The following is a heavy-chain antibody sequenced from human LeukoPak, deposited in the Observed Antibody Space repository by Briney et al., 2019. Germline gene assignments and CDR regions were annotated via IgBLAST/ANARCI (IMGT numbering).Heavy chain of an antibody. J-gene: IGHJ4*02. CDR1: GFIFSNXX. Sequence: GGSLRLSCAASGFIFSNXXXXWVRQAPGKGLEWVSSISAPGDDAFYADSVQGRFTILRDNSRNTLFLQMNGLTNEDTAVYYCAGSGYSGGQGILVTVSS. CDR3: AGSGYS. D-gene: IGHD3-22*01. CDR2: ISAPGDDA. V-gene: IGHV3-23*01.